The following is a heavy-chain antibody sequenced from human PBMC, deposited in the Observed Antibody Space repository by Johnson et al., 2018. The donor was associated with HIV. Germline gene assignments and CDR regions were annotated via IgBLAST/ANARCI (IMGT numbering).Heavy chain of an antibody. CDR1: GFRFSTYA. D-gene: IGHD3-16*02. Sequence: QVQLVESGGGVVQPGRSLRLSCAASGFRFSTYALHWVRQTPGKGLEWVAVISYDGSNKYYADSVKGRFTISRDNSKNTLYLQMGSLRAEDMAVYYCARGGSTFGGCIAPGAFDIWGQGTMVTVSS. CDR3: ARGGSTFGGCIAPGAFDI. V-gene: IGHV3-30*14. J-gene: IGHJ3*02. CDR2: ISYDGSNK.